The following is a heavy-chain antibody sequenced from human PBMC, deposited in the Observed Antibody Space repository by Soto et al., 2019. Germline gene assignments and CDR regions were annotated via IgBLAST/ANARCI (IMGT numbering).Heavy chain of an antibody. CDR3: AKDLYNYVWGSNRYTDRRQYHYAMDI. Sequence: GGSLRLSCAATGFAFSTYGMHWVRQAPGKGREWVAAISYDGIEKYYADSLKGRLTVSRDHSKNTLYLQMDSLTTEDTAVYYCAKDLYNYVWGSNRYTDRRQYHYAMDIWGQGTTVPVSS. J-gene: IGHJ6*02. D-gene: IGHD3-16*02. CDR1: GFAFSTYG. CDR2: ISYDGIEK. V-gene: IGHV3-30*18.